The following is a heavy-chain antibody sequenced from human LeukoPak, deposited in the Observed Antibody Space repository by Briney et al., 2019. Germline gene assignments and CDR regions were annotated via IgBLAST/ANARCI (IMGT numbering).Heavy chain of an antibody. CDR1: GGSISSGGYY. CDR2: IYHSGST. Sequence: SQTLSLTCTVSGGSISSGGYYWSWIRQPPGKGLEWIGYIYHSGSTYYNPSLKSRVTISVDRSKNQFSLKLSSVTAADTAVYYCARGYANYDFSYWGQEPWSPSPQ. D-gene: IGHD3-3*01. J-gene: IGHJ4*01. CDR3: ARGYANYDFSY. V-gene: IGHV4-30-2*01.